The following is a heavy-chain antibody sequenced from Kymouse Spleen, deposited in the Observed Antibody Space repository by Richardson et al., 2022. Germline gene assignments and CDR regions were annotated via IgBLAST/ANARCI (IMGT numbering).Heavy chain of an antibody. CDR1: GFTFDDYA. J-gene: IGHJ4*02. V-gene: IGHV3-9*01. Sequence: EVQLVESGGGLVQPGRSLRLSCAASGFTFDDYAMHWVRQAPGKGLEWVSGISWNSGSIGYADSVKGRFTISRDNAKNSLYLQMNSLRAEDTALYYCAKAYIAARHVWFDYWGQGTLVTVSS. CDR2: ISWNSGSI. CDR3: AKAYIAARHVWFDY. D-gene: IGHD6-6*01.